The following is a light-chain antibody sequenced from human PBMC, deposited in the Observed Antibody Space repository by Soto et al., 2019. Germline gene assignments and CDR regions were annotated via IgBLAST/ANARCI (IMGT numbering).Light chain of an antibody. J-gene: IGKJ4*01. CDR1: QSVTLD. CDR3: QQYNRLES. CDR2: AAS. V-gene: IGKV3-15*01. Sequence: EIVMTQSPATLSVSPGGSATLSCRASQSVTLDLAWYQQRPGQAPRLLIYAASTRATGVPARFSGSGSGTEFTLTISSLESDDFAVYYCQQYNRLESFGGGTKVEIK.